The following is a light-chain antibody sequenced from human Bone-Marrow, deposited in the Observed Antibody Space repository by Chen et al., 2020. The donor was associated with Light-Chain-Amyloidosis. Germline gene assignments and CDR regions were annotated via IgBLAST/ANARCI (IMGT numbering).Light chain of an antibody. CDR2: EVT. J-gene: IGLJ1*01. CDR3: SSYTITNTLV. V-gene: IGLV2-14*01. CDR1: SSDVGGHTH. Sequence: QSALTQPASVSESPGQSITISCTGTSSDVGGHTHVSWYQQHPDKAPKLMIYEVTNRPSWVPDRFAGSKSDNTASLTSSGLQTEDEADDFCSSYTITNTLVFGSGTRVTVL.